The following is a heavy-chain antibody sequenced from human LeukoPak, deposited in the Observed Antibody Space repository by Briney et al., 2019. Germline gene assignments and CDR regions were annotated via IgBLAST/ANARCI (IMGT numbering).Heavy chain of an antibody. V-gene: IGHV1-46*01. CDR2: INPSGSST. Sequence: ASVKVSCKASGYTFTSYYMHWVRQAPGQGLEWMGIINPSGSSTSYAQKFQGRVTMTRDMSTSTVYMELSSLRSEDTAVYYCAKGYCSSTSCLNWFDPWGQGTLVTVSS. CDR1: GYTFTSYY. D-gene: IGHD2-2*01. J-gene: IGHJ5*02. CDR3: AKGYCSSTSCLNWFDP.